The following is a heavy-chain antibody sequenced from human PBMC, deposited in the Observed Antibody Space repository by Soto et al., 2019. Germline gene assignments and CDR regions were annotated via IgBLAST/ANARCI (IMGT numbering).Heavy chain of an antibody. CDR2: LSHDESNK. V-gene: IGHV3-30*18. D-gene: IGHD2-2*01. J-gene: IGHJ6*02. CDR3: VKEGRGSSTSCSRCYGLDV. Sequence: GGSLRLSCGASGFTFGTYGMHWVRQAPGKGLEWVAALSHDESNKFYAASVKGRFTISRDNSKNTLYLEMFSLRAEDTAVYYCVKEGRGSSTSCSRCYGLDVWGQGTTVTVSS. CDR1: GFTFGTYG.